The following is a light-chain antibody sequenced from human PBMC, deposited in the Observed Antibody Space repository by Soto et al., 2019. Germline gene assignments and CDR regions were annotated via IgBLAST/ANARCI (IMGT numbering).Light chain of an antibody. CDR1: SGHISYA. CDR2: LNSDGSH. J-gene: IGLJ3*02. CDR3: QTWGTGIGV. Sequence: QPVLTQSPSASASLGASVKLTCTLSSGHISYAIAWHQQQPEKGPRYLMKLNSDGSHRKGDGIPDLFSGSSSGAERYLTISSLQSEDEADYYCQTWGTGIGVFGGGTKLTVL. V-gene: IGLV4-69*01.